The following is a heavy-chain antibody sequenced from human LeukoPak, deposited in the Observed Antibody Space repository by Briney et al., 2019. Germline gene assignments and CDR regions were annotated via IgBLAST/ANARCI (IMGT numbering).Heavy chain of an antibody. J-gene: IGHJ4*02. CDR3: ASWESGYFDY. V-gene: IGHV4-39*01. CDR1: GGSISSSSYY. CDR2: IYYSGST. D-gene: IGHD1-26*01. Sequence: SETLSLTCTVSGGSISSSSYYWGWIRQPPGKGLEWIGSIYYSGSTYYNPSLKSRVTISVDTSKNQFSLKLSSVSAADTAVYYCASWESGYFDYWGQGTLVTVSS.